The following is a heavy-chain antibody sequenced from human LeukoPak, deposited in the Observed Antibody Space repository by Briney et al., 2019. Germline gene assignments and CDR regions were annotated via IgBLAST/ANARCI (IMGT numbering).Heavy chain of an antibody. CDR1: GFTFSSYA. CDR3: AKDTYDYYDSSGYGMDV. D-gene: IGHD3-22*01. CDR2: ISYDGSNK. V-gene: IGHV3-30-3*01. J-gene: IGHJ6*02. Sequence: GGSLRLSCAASGFTFSSYAMHWVRQAPGKGLEWVAVISYDGSNKYYADSVKGRFTISRDNSKNTLYLQMNSLRAEDTAVYYCAKDTYDYYDSSGYGMDVWGQGTTVTVSS.